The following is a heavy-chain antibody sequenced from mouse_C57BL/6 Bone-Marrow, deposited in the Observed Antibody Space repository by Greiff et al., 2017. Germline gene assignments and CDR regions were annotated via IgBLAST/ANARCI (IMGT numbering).Heavy chain of an antibody. D-gene: IGHD4-1*01. Sequence: QVQLQQSGAELVRPGASVTMSCKASGYTFTDYEMHWVKQTPVHGLEWIGAIDPETGGTAYNQKFKGKAILTADKSSSTAYMERRSLTSEDSAVYYCTRWDAHFGGQGTTLTVSS. CDR2: IDPETGGT. CDR1: GYTFTDYE. J-gene: IGHJ2*01. V-gene: IGHV1-15*01. CDR3: TRWDAHF.